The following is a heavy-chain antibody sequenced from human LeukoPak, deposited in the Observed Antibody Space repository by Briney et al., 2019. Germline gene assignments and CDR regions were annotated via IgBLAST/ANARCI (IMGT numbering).Heavy chain of an antibody. J-gene: IGHJ4*02. CDR3: AKDSPTYSSSYFDY. Sequence: LLGGSLRLSCAASGFTFDDYTMHWVRQAPGKGLEWVSLISWDGGSTYYADSVKGRFTISRDNSKNSLYLQMNSLRTEDTALYYCAKDSPTYSSSYFDYWGQGTLVTVSS. CDR2: ISWDGGST. V-gene: IGHV3-43*01. CDR1: GFTFDDYT. D-gene: IGHD6-6*01.